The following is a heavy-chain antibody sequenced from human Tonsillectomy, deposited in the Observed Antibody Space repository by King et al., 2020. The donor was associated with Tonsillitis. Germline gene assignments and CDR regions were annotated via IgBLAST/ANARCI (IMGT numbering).Heavy chain of an antibody. J-gene: IGHJ4*02. D-gene: IGHD3-10*01. Sequence: QLVQSGAEVKKPGASVQVSCKTSGYTFTNFGISWVRQAPGQGLEWMGWISGYSGNTDYAQMIQHRVTMTTDTSTSTAYLQLRSLRSDDTAIYYWARDWGDYYGSGRPLDYWGQGTLVTVSS. CDR2: ISGYSGNT. V-gene: IGHV1-18*01. CDR3: ARDWGDYYGSGRPLDY. CDR1: GYTFTNFG.